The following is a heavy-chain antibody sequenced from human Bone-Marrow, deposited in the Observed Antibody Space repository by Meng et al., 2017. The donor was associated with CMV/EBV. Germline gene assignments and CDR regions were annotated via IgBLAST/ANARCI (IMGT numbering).Heavy chain of an antibody. V-gene: IGHV1-69*10. CDR2: IIPILGIA. D-gene: IGHD6-19*01. CDR1: GFTFSSYA. J-gene: IGHJ4*02. CDR3: APKPGIAVAGTDY. Sequence: GGSLRLSCAASGFTFSSYAISWVRQAPGQGLEWMGGIIPILGIANYAQKFQGRVTITADKSTSTAYMELSSLRSEDTAVYYCAPKPGIAVAGTDYWGQGTLVTVSS.